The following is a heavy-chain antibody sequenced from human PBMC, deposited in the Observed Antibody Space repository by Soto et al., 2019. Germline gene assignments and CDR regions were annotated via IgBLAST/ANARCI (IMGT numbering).Heavy chain of an antibody. D-gene: IGHD2-2*01. J-gene: IGHJ5*02. CDR3: AREKRYCSSTSCYPHWFDP. Sequence: ASVKVSCKASGGTFSSYAISWVRQAPGQGLEWMGGIIPIFGTANYAQKFQGRVTITADKSTSTAYMELSSLRSEDTAVYYCAREKRYCSSTSCYPHWFDPWGQGTLVTVSS. CDR1: GGTFSSYA. CDR2: IIPIFGTA. V-gene: IGHV1-69*06.